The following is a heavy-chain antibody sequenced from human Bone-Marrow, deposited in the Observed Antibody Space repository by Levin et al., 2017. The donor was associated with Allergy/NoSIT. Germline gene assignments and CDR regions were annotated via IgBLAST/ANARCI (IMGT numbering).Heavy chain of an antibody. D-gene: IGHD6-6*01. J-gene: IGHJ5*02. CDR1: GFTFSSYG. V-gene: IGHV3-33*01. CDR3: ARDLGVGIAARPGWFDP. CDR2: IWYDGSNK. Sequence: GESLKISCAASGFTFSSYGMHWVRQAPGKGLEWVAVIWYDGSNKYYADSVKGRFTISRDNSKNTLYLQMNSLRAEDTAVYYCARDLGVGIAARPGWFDPWGQGTLVTVSS.